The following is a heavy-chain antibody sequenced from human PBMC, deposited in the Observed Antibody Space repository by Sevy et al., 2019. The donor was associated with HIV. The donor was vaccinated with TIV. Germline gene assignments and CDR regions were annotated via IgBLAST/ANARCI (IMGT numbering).Heavy chain of an antibody. V-gene: IGHV3-30-3*01. CDR2: ISYDGSNK. CDR3: ARPRRYIAAAGIVYDASDI. D-gene: IGHD6-13*01. CDR1: GFTFSSYA. J-gene: IGHJ3*02. Sequence: GGSLRLSCAASGFTFSSYAMHWVRQAPGKGLEWVAVISYDGSNKYYADSVKGRFTISRDNSKNTLYLQMNSLRAEDTAVYYCARPRRYIAAAGIVYDASDIWGQGTMVTVSS.